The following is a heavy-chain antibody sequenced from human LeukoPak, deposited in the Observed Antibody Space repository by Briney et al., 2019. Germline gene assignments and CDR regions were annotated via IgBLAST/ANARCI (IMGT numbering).Heavy chain of an antibody. J-gene: IGHJ4*02. CDR2: IYYSGGT. D-gene: IGHD3-9*01. CDR1: GGSISSSSYY. CDR3: ARVNPYYDILTGYFDY. V-gene: IGHV4-39*07. Sequence: SETLSLTCTVSGGSISSSSYYWGWIRQPPGKGLEWIGSIYYSGGTYYNPSLKSRVTISVDTSKKQFSLKLSSVTAADTAVYYCARVNPYYDILTGYFDYWGQGTLVTVSS.